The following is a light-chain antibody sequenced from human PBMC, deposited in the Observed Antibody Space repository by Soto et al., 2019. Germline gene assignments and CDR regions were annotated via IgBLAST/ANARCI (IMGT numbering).Light chain of an antibody. CDR1: QDITNF. CDR3: QQYDNLPIT. Sequence: DIQMTQSPSSLSASVGDRFTITCQASQDITNFLNWYQQKPGKAPKLLISDASNLETGVPSRFSGSGSGTDFTLTIGSLQPEDFATYYCQQYDNLPITFGQGTRLEIK. V-gene: IGKV1-33*01. J-gene: IGKJ5*01. CDR2: DAS.